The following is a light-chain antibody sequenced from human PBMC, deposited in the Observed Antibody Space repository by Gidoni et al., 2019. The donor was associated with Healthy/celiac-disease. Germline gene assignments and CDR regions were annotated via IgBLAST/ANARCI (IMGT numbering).Light chain of an antibody. V-gene: IGKV3-20*01. CDR2: GAS. CDR1: QSVSSSY. Sequence: EIVLTQSLGTLSLFPGERANISCRASQSVSSSYLAWYQQKPGQAPRLLSYGASSRATGIPDRFSGSGSGTDFTLTISRLEPEDFAVYYCQQYGSSRELTFGGGTKVEIK. J-gene: IGKJ4*01. CDR3: QQYGSSRELT.